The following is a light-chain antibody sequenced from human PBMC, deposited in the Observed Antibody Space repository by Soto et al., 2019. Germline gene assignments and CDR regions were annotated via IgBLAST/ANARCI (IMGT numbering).Light chain of an antibody. CDR1: QSISSY. CDR2: HAS. J-gene: IGKJ1*01. Sequence: DIQMTQSPSSLSASVGDRVTITCRASQSISSYLNWYQQKPGKAPKLLIYHASNLQSGVPSRFSGSGSGTEFTLTISSLQPDDFATYYCQQYNSYSFGQGTKVAIK. CDR3: QQYNSYS. V-gene: IGKV1-5*01.